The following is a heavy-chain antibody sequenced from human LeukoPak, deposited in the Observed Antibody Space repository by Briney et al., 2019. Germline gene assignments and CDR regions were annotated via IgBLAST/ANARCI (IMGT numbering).Heavy chain of an antibody. CDR2: INPSGGST. CDR1: GYTFTSYY. J-gene: IGHJ6*02. Sequence: ASVTVSCKASGYTFTSYYMDWVRQAPGQGLEWMGIINPSGGSTSYAQKFQGRVTMTRDTSTSTVYMELSSLRSEDTAVYYCARDIAVAGTGVLYYYGMDVWGQGTTVTVSS. CDR3: ARDIAVAGTGVLYYYGMDV. D-gene: IGHD6-19*01. V-gene: IGHV1-46*01.